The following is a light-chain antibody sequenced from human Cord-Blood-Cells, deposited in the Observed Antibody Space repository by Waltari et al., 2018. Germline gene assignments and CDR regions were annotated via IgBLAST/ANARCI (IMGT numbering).Light chain of an antibody. J-gene: IGLJ3*02. V-gene: IGLV2-23*01. CDR1: SSDVGSYNL. CDR2: EGS. CDR3: CSYAGSSTWV. Sequence: QSALTQPASVSGSPGQSITISCTGTSSDVGSYNLVSWYQQHPGKAPKLMIYEGSKRPLGVSNRFSGSKSGNTASLTISGLQAEDEADYYCCSYAGSSTWVFGGGTKLTAL.